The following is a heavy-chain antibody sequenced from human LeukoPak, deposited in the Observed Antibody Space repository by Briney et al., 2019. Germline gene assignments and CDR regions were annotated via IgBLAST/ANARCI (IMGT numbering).Heavy chain of an antibody. J-gene: IGHJ4*02. D-gene: IGHD2-21*01. V-gene: IGHV4-4*07. Sequence: PSETLSLTCNVSGDSISSYYWSCPRQPGGKALEWIGRIYTSGYTNYNPSLESRVTMSIDTSKSQFSLKLRSVTAADTAVYYCARVHIVTGNYFDSWGLGALVTVSS. CDR1: GDSISSYY. CDR3: ARVHIVTGNYFDS. CDR2: IYTSGYT.